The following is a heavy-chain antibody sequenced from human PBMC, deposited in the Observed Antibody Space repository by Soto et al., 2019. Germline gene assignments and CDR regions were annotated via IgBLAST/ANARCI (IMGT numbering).Heavy chain of an antibody. Sequence: SETLSLTCTVSGGSISSSSYYWGWIRQPPGKGLEWIGSIYYSGSTYYNPSLKSRVTISVDTSKNQFSLKLSSVTAADTAVYYCARAVSPGLRFLEWPGWNKGNWFDPWGQGTLVTVSS. CDR2: IYYSGST. V-gene: IGHV4-39*01. J-gene: IGHJ5*02. CDR1: GGSISSSSYY. D-gene: IGHD3-3*01. CDR3: ARAVSPGLRFLEWPGWNKGNWFDP.